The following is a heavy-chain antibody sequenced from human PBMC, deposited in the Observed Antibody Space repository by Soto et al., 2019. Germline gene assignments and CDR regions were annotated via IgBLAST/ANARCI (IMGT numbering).Heavy chain of an antibody. CDR2: IWYDGSNK. D-gene: IGHD6-13*01. CDR3: ARTSISGYSSTWLLGY. CDR1: GFTFSTYG. V-gene: IGHV3-33*01. Sequence: QVQLVESGGGVVQPGRSLRLSCAASGFTFSTYGMHWVRQAPGRGLEWVAAIWYDGSNKYYADSVKGRFTISRDNSKNTLYLQMNSLRAEVTAMYYCARTSISGYSSTWLLGYWGQGTLVTVSS. J-gene: IGHJ4*02.